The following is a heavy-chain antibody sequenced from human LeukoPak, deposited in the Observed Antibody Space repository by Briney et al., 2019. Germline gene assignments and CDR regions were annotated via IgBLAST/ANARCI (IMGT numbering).Heavy chain of an antibody. V-gene: IGHV1-69*13. Sequence: ASVKVSCKASGGTFSSHAISWVRQAPGQGLEWMGGIIPIFGTANYAQKFQGRVTITADESTSTAYMELSSLRSEDTAVYYCARVGSSGWPFDYWGQGTLVTVSS. D-gene: IGHD6-19*01. J-gene: IGHJ4*02. CDR3: ARVGSSGWPFDY. CDR2: IIPIFGTA. CDR1: GGTFSSHA.